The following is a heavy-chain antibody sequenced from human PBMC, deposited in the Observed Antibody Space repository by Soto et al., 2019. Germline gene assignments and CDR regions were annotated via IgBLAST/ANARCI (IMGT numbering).Heavy chain of an antibody. CDR2: IWFDGGNE. CDR1: GFPFSAYG. Sequence: GCLGLSCSASGFPFSAYGMHGVRQAPGKGLQWVAGIWFDGGNEYYADSVRGRFTISRDNSKNTLYLQMNSLTDEDTAVYYCARDSGGSGYEFDYWGQGTPVTVYS. D-gene: IGHD3-22*01. V-gene: IGHV3-33*01. CDR3: ARDSGGSGYEFDY. J-gene: IGHJ4*02.